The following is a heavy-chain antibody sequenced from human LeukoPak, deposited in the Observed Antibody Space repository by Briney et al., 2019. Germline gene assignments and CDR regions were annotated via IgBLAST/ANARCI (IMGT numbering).Heavy chain of an antibody. CDR3: ARALRDYFYYYYYYMDV. J-gene: IGHJ6*03. D-gene: IGHD4-17*01. CDR1: GGSFSGYY. CDR2: INHSGST. Sequence: SETLSLTCAVYGGSFSGYYWSWIRQPPGKGLEWIGEINHSGSTNYNPSLKSRVTISVDTSKNQFSLKLSSVTAADTAVYYCARALRDYFYYYYYYMDVWGKGTTVTVSS. V-gene: IGHV4-34*01.